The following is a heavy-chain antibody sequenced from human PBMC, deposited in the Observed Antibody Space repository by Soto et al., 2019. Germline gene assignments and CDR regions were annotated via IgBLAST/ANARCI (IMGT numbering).Heavy chain of an antibody. J-gene: IGHJ5*02. CDR2: ISAYNGNT. CDR1: GYTFTSYG. Sequence: ASVKVSCKASGYTFTSYGISWVRQAPGQGLEWMGWISAYNGNTNYAQKLQGRVTMTTDTSTSTAYMELRSLRSDDTAVYYCARARVRGVFITDSIRNWFDPWGQGTMVTLS. D-gene: IGHD3-10*01. CDR3: ARARVRGVFITDSIRNWFDP. V-gene: IGHV1-18*01.